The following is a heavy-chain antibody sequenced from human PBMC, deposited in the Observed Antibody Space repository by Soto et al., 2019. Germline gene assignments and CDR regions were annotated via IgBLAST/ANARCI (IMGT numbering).Heavy chain of an antibody. V-gene: IGHV1-24*01. CDR3: ATLPTYYYVSGYFDY. Sequence: ASVKGSWKVSGYALSEVSVRWVRQTPGKGLEWMGGFDPEDGETIYAQKFQGRVTMTEDTSTDTAYMELSSLRSEDTAVYYCATLPTYYYVSGYFDYWGQGTLVTVSS. J-gene: IGHJ4*02. D-gene: IGHD3-10*01. CDR1: GYALSEVS. CDR2: FDPEDGET.